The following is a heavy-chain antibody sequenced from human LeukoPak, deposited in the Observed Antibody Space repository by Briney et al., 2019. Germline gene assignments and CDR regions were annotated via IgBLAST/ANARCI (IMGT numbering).Heavy chain of an antibody. V-gene: IGHV4-61*02. J-gene: IGHJ6*03. D-gene: IGHD4-23*01. CDR1: GGSISSGSYY. CDR2: IYTSGST. CDR3: ARDWKNGGNFHYMDV. Sequence: SETLSLTCTVSGGSISSGSYYWSWIRQPAGKGLEWIGRIYTSGSTNYNPSLKSRVTISVDTSKNQFSLKLSSVTAADTAVYYCARDWKNGGNFHYMDVWGKGTTVTVSS.